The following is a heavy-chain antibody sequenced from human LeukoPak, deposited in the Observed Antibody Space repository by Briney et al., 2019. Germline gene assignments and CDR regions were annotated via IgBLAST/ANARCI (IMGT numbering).Heavy chain of an antibody. V-gene: IGHV1-69*04. J-gene: IGHJ4*02. D-gene: IGHD3-22*01. CDR2: IIPILGIA. CDR1: GGTFSSSA. CDR3: ARDAYDSSGYPLEY. Sequence: GASVKVSCKASGGTFSSSAISWVRQAPGQGLEWMGRIIPILGIANYTQKFQGRVTITADKSTSTAYMELSSLRSEDTAVYYCARDAYDSSGYPLEYWGQGTLVTVSS.